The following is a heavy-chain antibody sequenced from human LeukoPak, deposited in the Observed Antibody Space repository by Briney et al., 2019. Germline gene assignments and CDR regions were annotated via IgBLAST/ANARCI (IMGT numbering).Heavy chain of an antibody. D-gene: IGHD1-26*01. CDR1: GGSISSGSYY. J-gene: IGHJ4*02. V-gene: IGHV4-61*02. CDR3: ARGGGSYPWYFDY. CDR2: IYTSGST. Sequence: TLSLTRTVSGGSISSGSYYWSWIRQPAGKGLEWIGRIYTSGSTNYNPSLKSRVTISVDTSKNQFSLKLSSVTAADTAVYYCARGGGSYPWYFDYWGQGTLVTVSS.